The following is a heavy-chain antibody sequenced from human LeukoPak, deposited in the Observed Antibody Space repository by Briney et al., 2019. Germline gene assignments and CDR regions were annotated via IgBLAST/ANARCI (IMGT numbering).Heavy chain of an antibody. CDR2: ISYDGSNK. V-gene: IGHV3-30-3*01. Sequence: GGSLRLSCAASGFTFSSYAMHWVRQAPGKGLEWVAVISYDGSNKYYADSVKGRFTISRDNSKNTLYLQMNSLRAEDTAVYYCASSRGRQWLVVDGPDFGLLDAFDIWGQGTMVTVSS. CDR3: ASSRGRQWLVVDGPDFGLLDAFDI. CDR1: GFTFSSYA. J-gene: IGHJ3*02. D-gene: IGHD6-19*01.